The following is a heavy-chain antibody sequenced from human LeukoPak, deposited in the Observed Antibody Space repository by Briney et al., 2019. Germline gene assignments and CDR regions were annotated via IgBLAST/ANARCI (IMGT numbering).Heavy chain of an antibody. CDR2: ISGSGGNT. Sequence: GGSLRLSCAASGFTFSNYAMSWVRQAPGKGLEWVSSISGSGGNTYYADSVKGRFTISRDSSKNTLYLQMNTLRAEDTAVYYCAKDFRPKIVRGCSDYWGPGTLVTVSS. V-gene: IGHV3-23*01. CDR3: AKDFRPKIVRGCSDY. CDR1: GFTFSNYA. D-gene: IGHD2/OR15-2a*01. J-gene: IGHJ4*02.